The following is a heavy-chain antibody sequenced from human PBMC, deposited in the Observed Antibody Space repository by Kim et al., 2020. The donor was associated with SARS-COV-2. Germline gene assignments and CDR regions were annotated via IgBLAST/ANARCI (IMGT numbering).Heavy chain of an antibody. Sequence: SETLSLTCTVSGGSISSSSYYWGWIRQPPGKGLEWIGSIYYSGSTYYNPSLKSRVTISVDTSKNQFSLKLSSVTAADTAVYYCARHAAPEPNYDFWSGLNWFDPWGQGTLVTVSS. J-gene: IGHJ5*02. D-gene: IGHD3-3*01. V-gene: IGHV4-39*01. CDR1: GGSISSSSYY. CDR3: ARHAAPEPNYDFWSGLNWFDP. CDR2: IYYSGST.